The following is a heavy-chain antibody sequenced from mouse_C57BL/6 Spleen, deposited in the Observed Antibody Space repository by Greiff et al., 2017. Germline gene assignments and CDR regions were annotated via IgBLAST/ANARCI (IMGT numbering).Heavy chain of an antibody. V-gene: IGHV5-16*01. CDR1: GFTFSDYY. D-gene: IGHD4-1*01. J-gene: IGHJ2*01. CDR2: INYDGSST. Sequence: EVQLVESEGGLVQPGSSMKLSCTASGFTFSDYYMAWVRQVPEKGLEWVANINYDGSSTYYLDFLKSRFIISRDNAKNILYLQMSSLKSEDTATYYCARGLGRGGGYYFDYWGQGTTLTVSS. CDR3: ARGLGRGGGYYFDY.